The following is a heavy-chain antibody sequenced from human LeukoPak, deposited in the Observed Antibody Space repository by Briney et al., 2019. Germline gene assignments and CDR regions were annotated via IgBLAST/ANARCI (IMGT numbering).Heavy chain of an antibody. CDR3: ATPRMNYYGSGIHYSYYYLDV. CDR1: GGAFTRSA. V-gene: IGHV1-69*01. J-gene: IGHJ6*03. CDR2: VIPHSGIA. Sequence: SVKVSCTASGGAFTRSAVSWVRQAPGQGLEWMGGVIPHSGIADYAQKFQGRVTLTADESTSTAYMELNSLTSEDTAVYYCATPRMNYYGSGIHYSYYYLDVWGSGTAVTVSS. D-gene: IGHD3-10*01.